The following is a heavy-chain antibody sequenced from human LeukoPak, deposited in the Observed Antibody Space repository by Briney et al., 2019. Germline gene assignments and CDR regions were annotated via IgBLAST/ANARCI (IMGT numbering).Heavy chain of an antibody. CDR2: INPNSGGT. CDR1: GYTFTGYY. Sequence: ASVKVSCKASGYTFTGYYMHWVRHAPGQGLEWMGWINPNSGGTNYAQKFQGRVTMTRDTSISTAYMELSRLRSDDTAVYYCARGAYCGGDCYSFDYWGQGTLVTVSS. V-gene: IGHV1-2*02. CDR3: ARGAYCGGDCYSFDY. J-gene: IGHJ4*02. D-gene: IGHD2-21*01.